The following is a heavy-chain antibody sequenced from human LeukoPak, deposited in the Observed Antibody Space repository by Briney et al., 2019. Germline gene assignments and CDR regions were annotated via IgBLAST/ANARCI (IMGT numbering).Heavy chain of an antibody. CDR2: INPSGGST. J-gene: IGHJ3*02. V-gene: IGHV1-46*01. CDR1: GYTFTSYY. D-gene: IGHD2-15*01. Sequence: ASVKVSCKASGYTFTSYYMHWVRQAPGQGLEWMGIINPSGGSTSYAQKFQGRVTMTRDTSTSTVYMELSSLRSEDTAVYYCAREVVVAATPVGDAFDIWGQGTRVTVSS. CDR3: AREVVVAATPVGDAFDI.